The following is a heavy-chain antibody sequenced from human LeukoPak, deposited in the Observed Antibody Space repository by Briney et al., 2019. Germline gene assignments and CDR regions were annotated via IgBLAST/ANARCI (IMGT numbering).Heavy chain of an antibody. D-gene: IGHD5-18*01. CDR1: GGTFSSYA. Sequence: ASVKVSCKASGGTFSSYAISWVRQAPGQGLEWMGGIIPIFGTANYAQKFQGRVTITADESTSTAYMELSSLRSEDTAVYHCATQRRDVDTAMSVDYWGQGTLVTVSS. CDR2: IIPIFGTA. V-gene: IGHV1-69*13. CDR3: ATQRRDVDTAMSVDY. J-gene: IGHJ4*02.